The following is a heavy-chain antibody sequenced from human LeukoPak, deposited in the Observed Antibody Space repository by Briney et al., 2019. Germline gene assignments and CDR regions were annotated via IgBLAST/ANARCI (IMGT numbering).Heavy chain of an antibody. V-gene: IGHV4-61*02. J-gene: IGHJ6*04. D-gene: IGHD3-9*01. CDR1: GGSISSGSYY. CDR3: ARGELRYFDWLPHSEGHV. CDR2: IYTSGST. Sequence: SETLSLTCTVSGGSISSGSYYWSWIRQPAGKGLEWIGRIYTSGSTNYNPSLKSRVTISVDTSKNQFSLKLSSVTAADTAVYYCARGELRYFDWLPHSEGHVWGKGTTVTISS.